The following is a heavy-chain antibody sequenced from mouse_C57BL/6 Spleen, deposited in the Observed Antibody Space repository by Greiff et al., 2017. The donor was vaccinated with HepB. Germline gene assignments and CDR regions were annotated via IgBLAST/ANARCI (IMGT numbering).Heavy chain of an antibody. V-gene: IGHV1-82*01. D-gene: IGHD2-10*02. CDR3: AREGYGNLFDY. J-gene: IGHJ2*01. Sequence: QVQLKQSGPELVKPGASVKISCKASGYAFSSSWMNWVKQRPGKGLEWIGRIYPGDGDTNYNGKFKGKATLTADKSSSTAYMQLSSLTSEYSAVYFCAREGYGNLFDYWGQGTTLTVSS. CDR1: GYAFSSSW. CDR2: IYPGDGDT.